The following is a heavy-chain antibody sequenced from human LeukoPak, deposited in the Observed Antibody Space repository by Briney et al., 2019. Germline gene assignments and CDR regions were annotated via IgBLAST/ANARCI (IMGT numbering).Heavy chain of an antibody. CDR3: ASRPRAYSSSRLGRGAFDI. D-gene: IGHD6-13*01. CDR2: IXXXGST. J-gene: IGHJ3*02. CDR1: GGSFXGYY. Sequence: PSETLSLTCAVYGGSFXGYYWSWIRQPXXXXXXXXXEIXXXGSTNSNPSLKSRVTISVDTSKNQFSLKLSSVTAADTAVYYCASRPRAYSSSRLGRGAFDIWGQGTMVTVSS. V-gene: IGHV4-34*01.